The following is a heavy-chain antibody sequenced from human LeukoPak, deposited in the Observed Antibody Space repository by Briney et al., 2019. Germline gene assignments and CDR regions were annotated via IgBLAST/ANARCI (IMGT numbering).Heavy chain of an antibody. CDR1: GGSISSYY. Sequence: SETLSLTCSVSGGSISSYYWSWIRQPPGKGLEWIGYIYSTGSTNYNPSLKSRVTISVETSKNQFSLKLTSMTAADTAVYYCARGGTDFVPVTAVHWFDPWGQGTLVTVSS. V-gene: IGHV4-59*01. D-gene: IGHD2-21*02. J-gene: IGHJ5*02. CDR3: ARGGTDFVPVTAVHWFDP. CDR2: IYSTGST.